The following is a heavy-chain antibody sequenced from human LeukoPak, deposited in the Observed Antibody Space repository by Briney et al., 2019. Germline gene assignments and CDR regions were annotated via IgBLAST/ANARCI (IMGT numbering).Heavy chain of an antibody. Sequence: SETLSLTCTVSGGSISSYYWSWIRQPPGKGLEWIGEINHSGSTNYNPSLKSRVTISVDTSKNQFSLKLSSVTAADTAVYYCARLVGGYSYRNWGQGTLVTVSS. V-gene: IGHV4-34*01. CDR2: INHSGST. CDR1: GGSISSYY. CDR3: ARLVGGYSYRN. D-gene: IGHD5-18*01. J-gene: IGHJ4*02.